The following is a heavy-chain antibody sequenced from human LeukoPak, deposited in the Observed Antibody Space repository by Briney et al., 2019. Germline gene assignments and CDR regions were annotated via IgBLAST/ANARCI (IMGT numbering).Heavy chain of an antibody. D-gene: IGHD2-15*01. Sequence: SETLSLTCTVSGGSIKSHFWSWVRQPPGKRLEWIGYIFHSGSTNYNPSLKSRVTISVDTSKNQFSLKLSSVTAADTGVLEVLAATVFDYWGQGTLVTVSS. J-gene: IGHJ4*02. CDR1: GGSIKSHF. CDR2: IFHSGST. V-gene: IGHV4-59*11. CDR3: LAATVFDY.